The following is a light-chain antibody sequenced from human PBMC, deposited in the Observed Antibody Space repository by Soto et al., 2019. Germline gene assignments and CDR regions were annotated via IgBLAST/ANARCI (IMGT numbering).Light chain of an antibody. CDR2: KAS. J-gene: IGKJ1*01. V-gene: IGKV1-5*03. CDR3: QQYNSYWT. CDR1: HSISSW. Sequence: DIQMTQSTSTLSASVGDRVTITCRASHSISSWLAWYQQKTGKAPKLLIYKASSLESGGPSRFSGSGSGTEFTLTISSLQPDDFATYYCQQYNSYWTFGQVTKVAI.